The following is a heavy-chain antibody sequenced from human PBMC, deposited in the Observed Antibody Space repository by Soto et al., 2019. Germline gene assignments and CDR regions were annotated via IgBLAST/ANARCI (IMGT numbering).Heavy chain of an antibody. Sequence: GASVNVSCKAAGGTFSIYAISWVRQAPGQGLEWMGGIIPIFGTANYAQKFQGRVTITADESTSTAYMELSSLRSEDTAVYYCARAIEPYYYGSGSYQPYYYYGMDVWGQGTTVTVSS. V-gene: IGHV1-69*13. CDR2: IIPIFGTA. J-gene: IGHJ6*02. D-gene: IGHD3-10*01. CDR1: GGTFSIYA. CDR3: ARAIEPYYYGSGSYQPYYYYGMDV.